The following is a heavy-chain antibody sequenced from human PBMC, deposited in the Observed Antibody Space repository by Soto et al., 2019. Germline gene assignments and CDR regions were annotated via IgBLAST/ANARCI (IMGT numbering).Heavy chain of an antibody. V-gene: IGHV1-46*01. CDR3: ARGIVGGTRGKYYFDY. D-gene: IGHD1-26*01. J-gene: IGHJ4*02. CDR1: GYIFTTYY. Sequence: QVQLVQSGAEVQKPGASVKVSCKASGYIFTTYYIHWVRQAPGQGLEWMGIINPSAGSTTYAQKFQARVTMTRDTSTSTVYMELSSLRSEDTAVYYCARGIVGGTRGKYYFDYWGQGTLVTVSS. CDR2: INPSAGST.